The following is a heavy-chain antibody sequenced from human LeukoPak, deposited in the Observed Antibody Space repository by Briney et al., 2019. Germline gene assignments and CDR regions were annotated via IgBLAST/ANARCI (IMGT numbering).Heavy chain of an antibody. CDR1: GFTFSSYW. J-gene: IGHJ4*02. CDR3: AANVDSGY. V-gene: IGHV3-74*01. D-gene: IGHD5-12*01. CDR2: INSDGSST. Sequence: GGSLRLSCAASGFTFSSYWMHWVGQAPGRGLVWISRINSDGSSTSYADSVKGRFTISRDNAKNSLYLQMNSLRAEDTAVYYCAANVDSGYWGQGTLVTVSS.